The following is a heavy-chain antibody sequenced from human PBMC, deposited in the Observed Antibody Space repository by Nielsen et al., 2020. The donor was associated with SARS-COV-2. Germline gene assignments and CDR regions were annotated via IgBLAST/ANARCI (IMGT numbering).Heavy chain of an antibody. J-gene: IGHJ5*02. Sequence: GESLKISYAASGFTFSNDAMSWVRQAPGKGLEWVSFISGSGSDTYYADSVKGRFTISRDNSKITSYLQMRSLGAEDTAVYYCAKEKRGLFLGLYDLWGQGTLVTVSS. CDR1: GFTFSNDA. CDR3: AKEKRGLFLGLYDL. V-gene: IGHV3-23*01. D-gene: IGHD3/OR15-3a*01. CDR2: ISGSGSDT.